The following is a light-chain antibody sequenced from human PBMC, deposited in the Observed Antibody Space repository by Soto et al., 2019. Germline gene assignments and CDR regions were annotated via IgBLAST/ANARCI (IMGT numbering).Light chain of an antibody. J-gene: IGKJ1*01. CDR1: QSVSSSY. V-gene: IGKV3-20*01. Sequence: EIVLTQSPGTLSLSPGERATLSCRASQSVSSSYLAWYQRKPGQAPRLLIYGASSRATGIPDRFSGSGSGRDFSLTISRLETEDFAVYYCQQYGSSPATFGQGTKVEI. CDR3: QQYGSSPAT. CDR2: GAS.